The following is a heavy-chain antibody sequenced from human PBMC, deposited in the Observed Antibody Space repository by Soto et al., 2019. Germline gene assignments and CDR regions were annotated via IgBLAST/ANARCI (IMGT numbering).Heavy chain of an antibody. CDR2: LYYSGST. D-gene: IGHD3-22*01. CDR3: ARQEDYYDSSRYTYYFDY. V-gene: IGHV4-39*01. J-gene: IGHJ4*02. Sequence: QLQLQVSGPGLVKPSETLSLTCTVSGGSISSSSYYWGWIRQPPGKGLEWIGSLYYSGSTYYNPSLKSRVNISVDTSQNQFSRKLSAVTAADTAVYYCARQEDYYDSSRYTYYFDYWGRRTLVTVSS. CDR1: GGSISSSSYY.